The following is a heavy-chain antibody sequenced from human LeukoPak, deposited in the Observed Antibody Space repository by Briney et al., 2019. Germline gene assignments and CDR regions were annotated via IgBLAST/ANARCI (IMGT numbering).Heavy chain of an antibody. CDR2: INHSGST. CDR1: GGSFSGYY. Sequence: SETLSLTCAVYGGSFSGYYWSWIRQPPGKGLEWIGEINHSGSTNYNPSLKSQVTISVDTSKNQFSLKLSSVSAADTAVYYCARGGVLNACSGGSCYVNYWGQGTLVTVSS. CDR3: ARGGVLNACSGGSCYVNY. J-gene: IGHJ4*02. V-gene: IGHV4-34*01. D-gene: IGHD2-15*01.